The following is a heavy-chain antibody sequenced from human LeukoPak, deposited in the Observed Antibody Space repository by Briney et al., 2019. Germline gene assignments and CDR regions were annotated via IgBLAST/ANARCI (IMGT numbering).Heavy chain of an antibody. Sequence: ASVKVSCKASGYTFTSYGISWVRQAPGQGLEWMGWISAYNGNTNYAQKLQGRVTMTTDTSTSTAYMELRSLRSDDTAVYYCARGSGVAYYYDSSGYYFPFDYWGQGTLVTVSS. CDR1: GYTFTSYG. CDR2: ISAYNGNT. D-gene: IGHD3-22*01. CDR3: ARGSGVAYYYDSSGYYFPFDY. V-gene: IGHV1-18*01. J-gene: IGHJ4*02.